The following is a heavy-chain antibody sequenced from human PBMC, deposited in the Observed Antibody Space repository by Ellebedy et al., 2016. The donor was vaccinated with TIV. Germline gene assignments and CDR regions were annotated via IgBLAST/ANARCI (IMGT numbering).Heavy chain of an antibody. V-gene: IGHV3-30*04. D-gene: IGHD7-27*01. Sequence: GESLKISXAASGFTFSRYAMHWVRQAPGKGLEWVAFISYDGSNQFYADSVKGRFTISRANSKNTLYLQMNSLRAEDTAVYYCARIWGQTVDYWGQGTLVTVSS. J-gene: IGHJ4*02. CDR2: ISYDGSNQ. CDR1: GFTFSRYA. CDR3: ARIWGQTVDY.